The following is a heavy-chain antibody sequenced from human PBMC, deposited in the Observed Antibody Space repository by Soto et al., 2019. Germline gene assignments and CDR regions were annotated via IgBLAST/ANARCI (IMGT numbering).Heavy chain of an antibody. CDR1: GFTFSHYG. J-gene: IGHJ4*02. Sequence: QVQLVESGGGVVQPGRSLRLSCAASGFTFSHYGIHWVRQAPGKGLEWLAVISYDGSNKHYADSVKGRFTVSRDNCKSTLYLQMTSLRAEDTAVYFCARYSGKYQGPIDYWGQGTLVTVSS. CDR3: ARYSGKYQGPIDY. CDR2: ISYDGSNK. D-gene: IGHD1-26*01. V-gene: IGHV3-30*03.